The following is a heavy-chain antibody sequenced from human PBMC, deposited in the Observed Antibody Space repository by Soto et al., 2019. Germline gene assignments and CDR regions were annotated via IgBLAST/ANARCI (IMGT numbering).Heavy chain of an antibody. CDR1: GFTFSSYA. CDR2: ISGSGGST. J-gene: IGHJ4*02. Sequence: GGSLRLSWAASGFTFSSYAMSWVRQAPGKGLEWVSAISGSGGSTYYADSVKGRFTISRDNSKNTLYLQMNSLRAEDTAVYYCAEALYVGYYYGSGSFRGQGTLVTVSS. CDR3: AEALYVGYYYGSGSF. V-gene: IGHV3-23*01. D-gene: IGHD3-10*01.